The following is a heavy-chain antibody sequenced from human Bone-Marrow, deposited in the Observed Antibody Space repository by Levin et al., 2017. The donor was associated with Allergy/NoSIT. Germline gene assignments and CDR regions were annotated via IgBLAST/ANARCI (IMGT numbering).Heavy chain of an antibody. Sequence: GASVKVSCVASGFSFNSYEMHWIRQAPGKGLEWIAYISSSGSSLFYAGSVEGRFTISRDNSKSSLSLQMKSLRTEDTALYFCARGSNWEDDAFDIWGQGTMVTVSS. CDR2: ISSSGSSL. J-gene: IGHJ3*02. V-gene: IGHV3-48*03. D-gene: IGHD7-27*01. CDR1: GFSFNSYE. CDR3: ARGSNWEDDAFDI.